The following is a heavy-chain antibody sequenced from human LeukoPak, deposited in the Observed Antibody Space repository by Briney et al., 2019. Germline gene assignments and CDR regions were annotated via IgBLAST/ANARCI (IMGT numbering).Heavy chain of an antibody. Sequence: GGSLRLSCAASGFTFSNYAMTWVRQAPGKGLEWVSTITSETVTLYAHSVKGRFTVSRDNSKNTLHLQMNSLRADDTAIYYCANFQTVGVKPFEHWGQGTLVTVSS. CDR2: ITSETVT. J-gene: IGHJ4*01. D-gene: IGHD1-26*01. V-gene: IGHV3-23*05. CDR3: ANFQTVGVKPFEH. CDR1: GFTFSNYA.